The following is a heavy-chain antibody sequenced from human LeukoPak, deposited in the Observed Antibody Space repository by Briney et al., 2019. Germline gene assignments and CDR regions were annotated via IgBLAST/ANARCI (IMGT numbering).Heavy chain of an antibody. D-gene: IGHD3-22*01. Sequence: GGSLRLSCAASGFTFSSHAMSWVRQAPGKGLEWVSAISGSGGSTYYADSVKGRFTISRDNSKNTLYLQMNSLRAEDTAVYYCARVFQDSSGYYLDYWGQGTLVTVSP. V-gene: IGHV3-23*01. CDR1: GFTFSSHA. J-gene: IGHJ4*02. CDR2: ISGSGGST. CDR3: ARVFQDSSGYYLDY.